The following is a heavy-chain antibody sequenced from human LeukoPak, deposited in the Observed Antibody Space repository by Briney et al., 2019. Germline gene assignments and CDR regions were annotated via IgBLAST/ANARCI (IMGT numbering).Heavy chain of an antibody. CDR1: GFTFISYW. Sequence: PGGSLRLSCAAPGFTFISYWLSWFRQAPGKGLEGWANIKQDGSEKYYVDSVKGRFTISRDNAKNSLYLQMNSLRAEDTAVYYCARGRGVRGVISDYWGQGTLVTVSS. CDR3: ARGRGVRGVISDY. V-gene: IGHV3-7*01. D-gene: IGHD3-10*01. CDR2: IKQDGSEK. J-gene: IGHJ4*02.